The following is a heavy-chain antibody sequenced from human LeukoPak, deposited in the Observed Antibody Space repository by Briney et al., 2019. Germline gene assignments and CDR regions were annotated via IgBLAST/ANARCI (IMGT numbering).Heavy chain of an antibody. CDR1: GFISGRYD. CDR2: FRGSGGNT. V-gene: IGHV3-23*01. Sequence: GGSLRVSCAASGFISGRYDMSWVRQAPGKGLEWVSAFRGSGGNTYYADSVKGRFTIFRDNSKNTLYLQMNSLRAEDTAVYYCAKVFGGYGGYYFDSWGQGTLVTVSS. CDR3: AKVFGGYGGYYFDS. J-gene: IGHJ4*02. D-gene: IGHD5-12*01.